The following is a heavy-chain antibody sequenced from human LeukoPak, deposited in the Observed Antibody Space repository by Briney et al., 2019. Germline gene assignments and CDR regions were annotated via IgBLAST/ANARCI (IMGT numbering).Heavy chain of an antibody. CDR1: GYTFTSYY. J-gene: IGHJ4*02. CDR3: AADRDSSGWYEYYFDY. CDR2: INPSGGST. D-gene: IGHD6-19*01. Sequence: GASVKVSCKASGYTFTSYYMHWVRQAPGQGLEWMGIINPSGGSTSYAQKFQGRVTMTRDTSTSTVYMELSSLRSEDTAVYYCAADRDSSGWYEYYFDYWGQGTLVTVSS. V-gene: IGHV1-46*01.